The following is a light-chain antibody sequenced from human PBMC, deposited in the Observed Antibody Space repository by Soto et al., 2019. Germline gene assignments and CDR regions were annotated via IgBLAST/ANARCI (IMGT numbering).Light chain of an antibody. CDR3: QQYGSSPLT. J-gene: IGKJ4*01. CDR1: QSVSSR. V-gene: IGKV3-20*01. CDR2: GAS. Sequence: EIVLTQSPGTLSLSPGERATLSCRASQSVSSRLAWYQQKPGQAPRLLISGASSRATGIPDRFSGSGSGTDFTLTISRLEPEDFAVYYCQQYGSSPLTCGGGTKVDIK.